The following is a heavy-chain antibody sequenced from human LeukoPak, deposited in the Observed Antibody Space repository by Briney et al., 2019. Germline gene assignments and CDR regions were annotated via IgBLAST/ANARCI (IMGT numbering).Heavy chain of an antibody. D-gene: IGHD6-6*01. V-gene: IGHV1-18*01. CDR1: GYTFTSYG. CDR2: SSGYNGNT. CDR3: ARDEQAGLSSSGVFDI. J-gene: IGHJ3*02. Sequence: GASVKVSCKASGYTFTSYGISWVRQAPGQGLEWMGWSSGYNGNTNYAQKLQGRVTMTTDTSTSTAYMELRSLRSDDTAVYYCARDEQAGLSSSGVFDIWGQGTMVTVSS.